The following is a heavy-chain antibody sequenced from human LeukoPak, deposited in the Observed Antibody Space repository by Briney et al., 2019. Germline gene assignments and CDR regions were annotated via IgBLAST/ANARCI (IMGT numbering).Heavy chain of an antibody. CDR1: GYTLTELS. D-gene: IGHD3-3*01. Sequence: SVKVSCKVSGYTLTELSMHWVRQAPGKGREWMGGIIPFFGSANYAQKFQGRVTITADKSTSTAYMELSSLRSEDTAVYYCAREWLLDDFWSGYFDYWGQGTLVTVSS. CDR3: AREWLLDDFWSGYFDY. V-gene: IGHV1-69*06. J-gene: IGHJ4*02. CDR2: IIPFFGSA.